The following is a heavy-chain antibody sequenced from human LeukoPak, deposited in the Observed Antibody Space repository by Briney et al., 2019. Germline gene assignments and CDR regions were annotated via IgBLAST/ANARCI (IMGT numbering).Heavy chain of an antibody. D-gene: IGHD3-9*01. V-gene: IGHV3-23*01. Sequence: GGSLRLSCAASGFTFSIYAMSWVRQAPGKGLEWVSTLSGSGDSTYYADSVKGRFTISRDNSKNTLYLQMNSLRAEDTAVYYCAKVLSLRRFDWVLYSDHWGQGTLVTVSS. CDR1: GFTFSIYA. CDR3: AKVLSLRRFDWVLYSDH. CDR2: LSGSGDST. J-gene: IGHJ4*02.